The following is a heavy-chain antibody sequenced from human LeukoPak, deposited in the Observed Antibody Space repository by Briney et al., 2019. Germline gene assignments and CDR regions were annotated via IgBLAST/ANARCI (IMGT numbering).Heavy chain of an antibody. J-gene: IGHJ4*02. CDR2: ISGSGGST. D-gene: IGHD3-3*01. CDR3: AKDQGGYDFTVGLDY. Sequence: GGSLRLSCVASGFTFNNYWLHWVRQAPGKGLVWVSAISGSGGSTYYADSVKGRFTISRDNSKNTLYLQMNSLRAEDTAVYYCAKDQGGYDFTVGLDYWGQGTLVTVSS. CDR1: GFTFNNYW. V-gene: IGHV3-23*01.